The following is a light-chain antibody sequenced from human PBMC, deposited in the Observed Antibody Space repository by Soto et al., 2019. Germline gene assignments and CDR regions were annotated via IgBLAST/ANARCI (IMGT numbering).Light chain of an antibody. V-gene: IGKV4-1*01. Sequence: DIVMTQSPDSLAVSLGERATINCQSSQSILYTSNNKNYLAWYQQKPGQPPKLLIYWASTRESGVPDRFSGSASGTDFALTISSLQAEDVAVYYCQQYYITPRTFGQGTKVDIK. CDR2: WAS. CDR1: QSILYTSNNKNY. CDR3: QQYYITPRT. J-gene: IGKJ1*01.